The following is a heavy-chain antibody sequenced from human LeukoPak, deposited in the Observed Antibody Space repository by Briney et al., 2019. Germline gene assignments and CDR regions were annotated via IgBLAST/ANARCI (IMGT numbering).Heavy chain of an antibody. J-gene: IGHJ4*02. Sequence: SQTLSLTCAISGDSVSSNSAAWNWIRLSPSRGLERLGRTYYRSNWYNDYAVSVKSRITIDPDPSKNQFSLQLNSVTPEDTAVYYCARTVHYFDYWGQGTLVTVSS. V-gene: IGHV6-1*01. CDR1: GDSVSSNSAA. CDR2: TYYRSNWYN. CDR3: ARTVHYFDY. D-gene: IGHD4-17*01.